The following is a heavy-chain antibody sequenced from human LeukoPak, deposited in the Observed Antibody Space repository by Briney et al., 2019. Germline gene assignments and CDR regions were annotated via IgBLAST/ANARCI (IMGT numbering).Heavy chain of an antibody. CDR2: IYRSGST. CDR1: GYSISNGYY. J-gene: IGHJ4*02. CDR3: ARDQGSSTSFDY. Sequence: PSETLSLTCTVSGYSISNGYYWDWIRQPPGRGLEWIGNIYRSGSTNYNPSLKSRVTMSVDTSKNQFSLKLSSVTAADTAVYYCARDQGSSTSFDYWGQGTLVTVSS. D-gene: IGHD2-2*01. V-gene: IGHV4-38-2*02.